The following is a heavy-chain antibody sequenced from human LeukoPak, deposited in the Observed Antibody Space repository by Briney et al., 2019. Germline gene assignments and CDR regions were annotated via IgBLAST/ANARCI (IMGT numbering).Heavy chain of an antibody. CDR3: ARAWLSLPNMVRGNWFDP. CDR2: ISSSSSYI. Sequence: GGSLRLSCAASGFTFSSYSMNWVRQAPGKGLEWVSSISSSSSYIYYADSVKGRFTISRDNAKNSLYLQMNSLRAEDTAVYYCARAWLSLPNMVRGNWFDPWGQGTLVTVSS. V-gene: IGHV3-21*03. CDR1: GFTFSSYS. J-gene: IGHJ5*02. D-gene: IGHD3-10*01.